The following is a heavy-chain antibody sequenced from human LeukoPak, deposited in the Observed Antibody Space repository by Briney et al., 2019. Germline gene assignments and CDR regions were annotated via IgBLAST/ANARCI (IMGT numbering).Heavy chain of an antibody. J-gene: IGHJ3*02. Sequence: PSETLSLTCTVAGGSITRDSCYWGWIRQPPGKGLEWIGNFYHSGTTYYNPSLKSRVTISVDTSKNQFSLKLISVTAADTAMYYCARQLRCNWPPHALDIWGQGTMLTVSS. D-gene: IGHD1-1*01. CDR3: ARQLRCNWPPHALDI. V-gene: IGHV4-39*01. CDR1: GGSITRDSCY. CDR2: FYHSGTT.